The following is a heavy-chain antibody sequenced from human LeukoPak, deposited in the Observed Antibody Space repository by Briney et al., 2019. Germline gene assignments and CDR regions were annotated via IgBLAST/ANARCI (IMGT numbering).Heavy chain of an antibody. D-gene: IGHD3-22*01. J-gene: IGHJ3*02. V-gene: IGHV3-53*05. CDR1: GFTVSSNY. CDR3: ARVLDSSGYYYTFGAFDI. Sequence: PGGSLRLSCAASGFTVSSNYMSWVRQAPGKGLEWVSVIYSGGSTYYADSVKGRFTISRDNSKNTLYLQMNSLRAEDTAVYYCARVLDSSGYYYTFGAFDIWGQGTMVTVSS. CDR2: IYSGGST.